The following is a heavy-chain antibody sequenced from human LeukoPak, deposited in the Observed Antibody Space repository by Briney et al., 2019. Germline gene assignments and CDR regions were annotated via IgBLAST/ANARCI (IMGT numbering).Heavy chain of an antibody. CDR1: GFTFSSYE. D-gene: IGHD6-19*01. Sequence: GGSLRLSCATSGFTFSSYEMNWIRQGPGKGLEWVSGIGDSGEIERYADSVKGRSTISRDNFRNTVYLEMRSLRPEDTAVYYCAKGYSSGWTPFDYWGQGTQVTVSS. J-gene: IGHJ4*02. CDR3: AKGYSSGWTPFDY. CDR2: IGDSGEIE. V-gene: IGHV3-23*01.